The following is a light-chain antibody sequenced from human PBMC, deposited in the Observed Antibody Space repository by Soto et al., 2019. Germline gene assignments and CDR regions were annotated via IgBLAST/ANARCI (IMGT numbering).Light chain of an antibody. J-gene: IGKJ4*01. CDR2: KAS. CDR1: QSISSW. V-gene: IGKV1-5*03. CDR3: QEYNSHPLT. Sequence: DIQMTQSPSTLSASVGDRVTITCRASQSISSWLAWYQQKPGKAPKLLIYKASSLESGVPSRFSGSGSGTELTLTISSLQPDDFAAYYCQEYNSHPLTFGGGTKVEIK.